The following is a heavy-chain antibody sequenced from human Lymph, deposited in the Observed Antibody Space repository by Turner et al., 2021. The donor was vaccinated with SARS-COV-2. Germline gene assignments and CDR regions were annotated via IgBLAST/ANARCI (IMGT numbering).Heavy chain of an antibody. CDR3: ARERYDSSGSESYYFDY. V-gene: IGHV3-21*01. J-gene: IGHJ4*02. CDR1: GLSFSRYS. D-gene: IGHD3-22*01. CDR2: LSSSSTYI. Sequence: EVQLGESGGGLVKPGGSLRLSCAASGLSFSRYSMNWVRQAPGKGLEWGSSLSSSSTYIYYADSVKGRFTISRDSAKNSLYLQMNSLRAEDTAVYYCARERYDSSGSESYYFDYWGQGTLVTVSS.